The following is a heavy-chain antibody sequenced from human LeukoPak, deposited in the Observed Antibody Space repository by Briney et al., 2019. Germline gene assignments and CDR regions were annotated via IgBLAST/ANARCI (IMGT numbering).Heavy chain of an antibody. J-gene: IGHJ3*02. D-gene: IGHD3-22*01. CDR1: RYTFTRYG. Sequence: ASPKASRKASRYTFTRYGTSCGRQGPGQGLEWVGLISANNGNTNYAQKLQGRVTMKTETSTSTAYMKLRSLRSDDTAVYYYARDAADYYDSSALWFDIWGQGTMVTVSS. CDR3: ARDAADYYDSSALWFDI. CDR2: ISANNGNT. V-gene: IGHV1-18*01.